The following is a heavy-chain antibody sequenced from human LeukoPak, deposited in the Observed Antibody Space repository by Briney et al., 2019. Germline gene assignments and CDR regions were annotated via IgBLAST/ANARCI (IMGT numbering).Heavy chain of an antibody. CDR2: INPSGGST. J-gene: IGHJ3*02. Sequence: ASVKVSCKASGYTFTRYYMHLVRQAPGQGLEWMGIINPSGGSTSYAQKFQGRVTMTRDTSTSTVYMELSSLRSEDTAAYYCATHLTTVTNGAFDIWGQGTMVTVSS. V-gene: IGHV1-46*01. D-gene: IGHD4-17*01. CDR3: ATHLTTVTNGAFDI. CDR1: GYTFTRYY.